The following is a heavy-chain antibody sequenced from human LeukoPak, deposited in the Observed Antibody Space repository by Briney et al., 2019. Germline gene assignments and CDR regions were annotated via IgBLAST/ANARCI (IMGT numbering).Heavy chain of an antibody. D-gene: IGHD3-3*01. J-gene: IGHJ5*02. V-gene: IGHV4-4*07. Sequence: SETLSLTCTVSGGAISSYYWSWMRQPPGKRLEWIGRISTSGSTNYNPSLKSRVTMSVDTSKNQFSLELSSVTAADTAVYYCARDTDDYDFWSGYLSGANWFDPWGQGTLVTVSS. CDR2: ISTSGST. CDR1: GGAISSYY. CDR3: ARDTDDYDFWSGYLSGANWFDP.